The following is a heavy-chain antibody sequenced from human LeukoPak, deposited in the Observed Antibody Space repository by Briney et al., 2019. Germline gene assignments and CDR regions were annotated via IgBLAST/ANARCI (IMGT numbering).Heavy chain of an antibody. D-gene: IGHD5-24*01. CDR1: GYTFTGYY. CDR3: ARGGDGYNYFAAFDI. Sequence: ASVKVSCKASGYTFTGYYMHWVRQAPGQGLEWMGWINPNSGGTNYAQKFQGRVTMTRDTSISTAYMELSRLRSDDTAVYYCARGGDGYNYFAAFDIWGQGTMVTVSS. J-gene: IGHJ3*02. V-gene: IGHV1-2*02. CDR2: INPNSGGT.